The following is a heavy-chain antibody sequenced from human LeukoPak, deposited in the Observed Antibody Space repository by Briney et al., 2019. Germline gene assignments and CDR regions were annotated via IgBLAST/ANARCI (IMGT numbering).Heavy chain of an antibody. J-gene: IGHJ3*02. CDR1: GFTFSSYG. V-gene: IGHV3-30*18. D-gene: IGHD2-15*01. Sequence: SGRSLRLSCAASGFTFSSYGMHWVRQAPGKGLEWVAVISYVGSNKYYADSVKGRFTISRDNSKNTLYLQMNSLRAEDTAVYYCAKDAPYCSGGSCYSDAFDIWGQGTMVTVSS. CDR3: AKDAPYCSGGSCYSDAFDI. CDR2: ISYVGSNK.